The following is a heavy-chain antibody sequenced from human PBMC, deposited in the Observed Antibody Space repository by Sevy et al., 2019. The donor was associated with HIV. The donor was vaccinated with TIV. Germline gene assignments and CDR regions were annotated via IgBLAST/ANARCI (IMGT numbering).Heavy chain of an antibody. V-gene: IGHV1-8*01. J-gene: IGHJ4*02. CDR1: GYTFTSYD. CDR3: AIYYYDSSGYYPQFDY. D-gene: IGHD3-22*01. CDR2: MNPNSGNT. Sequence: ASVKVSCKASGYTFTSYDINWVRQATGQGLEWMGWMNPNSGNTGYAQKFQGRVTMTRNTSISKAYMELSSLRSEDTAVYYCAIYYYDSSGYYPQFDYWGQGTLVTVSS.